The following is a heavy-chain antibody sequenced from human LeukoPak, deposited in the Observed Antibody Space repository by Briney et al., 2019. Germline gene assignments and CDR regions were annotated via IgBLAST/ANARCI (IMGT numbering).Heavy chain of an antibody. CDR3: ARRKDSYVDY. D-gene: IGHD5-18*01. CDR2: ICYSGST. Sequence: SETLSLTCTVSGGSISSSSYYWGWIRQPPGKGLEWIGSICYSGSTYYNPSLKSRVTISVDTSKNQFSLKLSSVTAADTAVYYCARRKDSYVDYWGQGTLVTVSS. CDR1: GGSISSSSYY. J-gene: IGHJ4*02. V-gene: IGHV4-39*01.